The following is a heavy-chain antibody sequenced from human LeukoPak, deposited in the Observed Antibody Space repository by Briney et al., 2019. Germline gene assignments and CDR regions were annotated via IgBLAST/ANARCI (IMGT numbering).Heavy chain of an antibody. CDR3: ARDLNFRPILSGWAGPY. CDR2: INPNSGGT. J-gene: IGHJ4*02. Sequence: GASVKVSCKASGYTFTRYPMHWVRQAPGQGLEWMGWINPNSGGTNYAQKFQGRVTMTRDTSISTAYMELNRLRSDDTAVYYCARDLNFRPILSGWAGPYWGQGTLVTVSS. V-gene: IGHV1-2*02. CDR1: GYTFTRYP. D-gene: IGHD2-8*02.